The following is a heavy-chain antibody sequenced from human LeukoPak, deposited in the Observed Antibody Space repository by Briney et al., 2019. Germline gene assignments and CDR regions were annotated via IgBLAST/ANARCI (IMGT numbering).Heavy chain of an antibody. CDR2: IYHSGST. Sequence: TLSLTCTVSGGSISSGDYYWSWIRQPPGKGLEWIGYIYHSGSTYYNPSLKSRVTISVDRSKNQFSLKLSSVTAADTAVYYCARAEVATLLLYWGQGTLVTVSS. D-gene: IGHD5-12*01. CDR3: ARAEVATLLLY. CDR1: GGSISSGDYY. J-gene: IGHJ4*02. V-gene: IGHV4-30-2*01.